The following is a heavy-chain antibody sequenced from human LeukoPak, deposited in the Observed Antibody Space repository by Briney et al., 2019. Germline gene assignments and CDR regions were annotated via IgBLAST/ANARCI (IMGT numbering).Heavy chain of an antibody. CDR3: TTEGLLWFGELLFGAFDI. CDR2: IKSKTDGGTT. CDR1: GSTFSNAW. Sequence: GGSLRLSCAASGSTFSNAWMSWVRQAPGKGLEWVGRIKSKTDGGTTDYAAPVKGRFTISRDDSKNTLYLQMNSLKTEDTAVYYCTTEGLLWFGELLFGAFDIWGQGTMVTVSS. D-gene: IGHD3-10*01. J-gene: IGHJ3*02. V-gene: IGHV3-15*01.